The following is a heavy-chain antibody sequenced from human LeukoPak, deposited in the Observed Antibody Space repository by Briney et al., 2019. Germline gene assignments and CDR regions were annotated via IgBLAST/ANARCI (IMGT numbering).Heavy chain of an antibody. D-gene: IGHD5-12*01. Sequence: GASVKVSCKAPGGTFSSYAISWVRQAPGQGLEWMGRIIPILGIANYAQKFQGRVTITADKSTSTAYMELRSLRSDDTAVYYCARGALVATLHNWFDPWGQGTLVTVSS. CDR1: GGTFSSYA. CDR2: IIPILGIA. CDR3: ARGALVATLHNWFDP. V-gene: IGHV1-69*04. J-gene: IGHJ5*02.